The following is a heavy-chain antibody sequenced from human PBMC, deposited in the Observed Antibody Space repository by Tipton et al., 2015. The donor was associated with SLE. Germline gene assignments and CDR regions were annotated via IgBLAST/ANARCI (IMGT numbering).Heavy chain of an antibody. D-gene: IGHD4-23*01. CDR2: ISSSGSST. CDR3: PLTVVRDWLDP. V-gene: IGHV3-11*04. J-gene: IGHJ5*02. CDR1: GFTFSDYY. Sequence: SLRLSCAASGFTFSDYYMTWIRRAPGKGLEWLSHISSSGSSTYYPDSVKVRFTISRGNSKHRLYLQRNSLRDVDTAVYFCPLTVVRDWLDPWGQGTLVTVSA.